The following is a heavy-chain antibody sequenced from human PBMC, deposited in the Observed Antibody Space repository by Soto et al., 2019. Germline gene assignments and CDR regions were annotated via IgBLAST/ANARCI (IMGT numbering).Heavy chain of an antibody. Sequence: ASVKVACKASGYHFDDYYIHWVRQAPGQGLEWMGWVNPNSGSTDYGQHFQGRVTMTRDTSIGTAYMEVSRLRSHDTAASYCANYDNIGLGFWGWGQGALVSVSS. V-gene: IGHV1-2*02. D-gene: IGHD3-22*01. CDR2: VNPNSGST. J-gene: IGHJ4*02. CDR1: GYHFDDYY. CDR3: ANYDNIGLGFWG.